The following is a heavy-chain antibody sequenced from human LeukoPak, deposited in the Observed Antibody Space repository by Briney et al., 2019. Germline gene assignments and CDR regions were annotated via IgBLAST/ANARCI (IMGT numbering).Heavy chain of an antibody. CDR2: ISYDGSNK. D-gene: IGHD6-13*01. Sequence: GGSLRLSCAASGFTFSSYAMHWVRQAPGKGLEWVAVISYDGSNKYYADSVKGRFTISRDNSKNTLYLQMNSLRAEDTAVYYCARDLTLPGIAAAGTGASGGDYWGQGTLVTVSS. CDR1: GFTFSSYA. CDR3: ARDLTLPGIAAAGTGASGGDY. J-gene: IGHJ4*02. V-gene: IGHV3-30-3*01.